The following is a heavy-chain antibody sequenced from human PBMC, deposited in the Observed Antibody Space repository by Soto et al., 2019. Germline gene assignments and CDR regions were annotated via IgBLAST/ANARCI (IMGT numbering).Heavy chain of an antibody. D-gene: IGHD3-16*01. CDR3: ASLRRDGYYLGY. V-gene: IGHV4-34*01. CDR1: GGSFRNYY. Sequence: SETRSLTCGVYGGSFRNYYWIWVRQPPGKGLEWIGEVNHSGEATYNPSLQSRVTISLDTTNNHFSLKLTSVTAADTAMYFCASLRRDGYYLGYWGQGTLVTVSS. J-gene: IGHJ4*02. CDR2: VNHSGEA.